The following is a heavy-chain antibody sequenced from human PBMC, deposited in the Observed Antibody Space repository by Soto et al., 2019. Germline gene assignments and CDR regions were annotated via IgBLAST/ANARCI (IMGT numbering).Heavy chain of an antibody. J-gene: IGHJ4*02. D-gene: IGHD1-1*01. CDR2: SGNKPASYTT. Sequence: EVQLVESGGGLVQPGGSLRLFCAASGFSISDHYMDWVRQAPGKGLEWVGRSGNKPASYTTEYAAAVKVRFTISRNDSKNSLYLQMNSLKTEDTAVYFCARSQAGSTVCWGQGTLVTVSS. V-gene: IGHV3-72*01. CDR3: ARSQAGSTVC. CDR1: GFSISDHY.